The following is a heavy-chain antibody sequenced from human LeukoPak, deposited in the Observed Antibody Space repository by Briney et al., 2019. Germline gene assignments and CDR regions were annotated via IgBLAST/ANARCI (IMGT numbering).Heavy chain of an antibody. D-gene: IGHD6-6*01. CDR3: TRYSSCFDY. CDR1: GFTLSSHL. V-gene: IGHV3-7*01. Sequence: GGSLRLSCAASGFTLSSHLMSWVRQAPGKGLEWVANIKEDGSEEYYVDSVKGRFTISRDNAKNSLYLQMNSLGAEDTAVYYCTRYSSCFDYWGQGTLVTVSS. J-gene: IGHJ4*02. CDR2: IKEDGSEE.